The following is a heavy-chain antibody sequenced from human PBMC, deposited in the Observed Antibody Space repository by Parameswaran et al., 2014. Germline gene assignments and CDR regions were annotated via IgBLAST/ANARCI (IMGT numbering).Heavy chain of an antibody. J-gene: IGHJ3*02. CDR2: INPSGGST. V-gene: IGHV1-46*01. Sequence: WVRQAPGQGLEWMGIINPSGGSTSDAQKFQGRVTMTRDTSTSTMYMELSSLRSEDTAVYYCARDLVGVTMVRGVIRYYAFDIWGQGTMVTVSS. D-gene: IGHD3-10*01. CDR3: ARDLVGVTMVRGVIRYYAFDI.